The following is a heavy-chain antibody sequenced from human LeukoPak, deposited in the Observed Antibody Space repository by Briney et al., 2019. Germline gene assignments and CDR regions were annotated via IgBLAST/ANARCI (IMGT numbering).Heavy chain of an antibody. CDR1: GFTFSSYW. CDR2: IKSDGSST. V-gene: IGHV3-74*01. J-gene: IGHJ5*02. Sequence: GGSLRLSCAASGFTFSSYWMHWVRQAPGNGLVWVSRIKSDGSSTNYADSVKGRFTISRDNAKNTLSLQMNSLRAEDTAVYYCAASQGPNWFDPWGQGTLVTVSS. CDR3: AASQGPNWFDP.